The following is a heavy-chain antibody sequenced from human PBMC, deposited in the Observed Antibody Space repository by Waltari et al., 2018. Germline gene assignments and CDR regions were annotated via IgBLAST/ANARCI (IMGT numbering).Heavy chain of an antibody. CDR1: GFTFSSYA. CDR2: ISYDGSNK. J-gene: IGHJ4*02. D-gene: IGHD4-17*01. V-gene: IGHV3-30-3*01. Sequence: QVQLVESGGGVVQPGRSLRLSCAASGFTFSSYAMHWVRQAPGKGLEWVAVISYDGSNKYYADSVKGRFTISRDNSKNTLYLQMNSLRAEDTAVYYCARAPENDYGDPVRGLDYWGQGTLVTVSS. CDR3: ARAPENDYGDPVRGLDY.